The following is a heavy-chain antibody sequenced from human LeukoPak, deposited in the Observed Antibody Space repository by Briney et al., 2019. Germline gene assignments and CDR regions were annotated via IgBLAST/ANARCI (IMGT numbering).Heavy chain of an antibody. V-gene: IGHV3-21*01. D-gene: IGHD3-16*01. J-gene: IGHJ4*02. CDR3: AREIHGALDY. CDR2: ISSSGTNI. Sequence: PGGSLRLSCAASGFSFSTYYINWVRQAPGKGLEWVSCISSSGTNIYYADSVRGRFTISRDNAKNTLYLQMNSLMAEDTAVYYCAREIHGALDYWGQGSLVTVSS. CDR1: GFSFSTYY.